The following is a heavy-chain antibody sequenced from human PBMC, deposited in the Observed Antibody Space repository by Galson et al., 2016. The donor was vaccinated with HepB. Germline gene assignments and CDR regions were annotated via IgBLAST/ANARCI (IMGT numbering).Heavy chain of an antibody. CDR1: GFTFSTYN. Sequence: SLRLSCAASGFTFSTYNMAWVRQAPGKGLEWLSYISSSSSTIFYADSVKGRLTTSRDNAKNSLYVQMNSLRDDDTAVYFCARGRGGGNSVLFDSWGQGALVTVSS. CDR3: ARGRGGGNSVLFDS. J-gene: IGHJ4*02. V-gene: IGHV3-48*02. D-gene: IGHD4-23*01. CDR2: ISSSSSTI.